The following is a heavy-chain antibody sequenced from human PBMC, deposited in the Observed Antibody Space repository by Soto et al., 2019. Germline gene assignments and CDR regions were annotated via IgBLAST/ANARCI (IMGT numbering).Heavy chain of an antibody. CDR1: GFTFSSYA. CDR3: GREVGLGLGENYWYFNL. D-gene: IGHD3-16*01. CDR2: ISSNGGRK. Sequence: GGALRLPCAASGFTFSSYAMHWVRPAPGKGLEYVSAISSNGGRKYYTNSVQGRFTISRDNSKNTLYFQMGSLRDEGMAVDYCGREVGLGLGENYWYFNLGGRAPLVPVS. J-gene: IGHJ2*01. V-gene: IGHV3-64*01.